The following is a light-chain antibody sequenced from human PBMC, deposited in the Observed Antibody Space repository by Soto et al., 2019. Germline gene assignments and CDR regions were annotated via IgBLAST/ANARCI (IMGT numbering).Light chain of an antibody. CDR1: SSNIGAGYD. J-gene: IGLJ2*01. CDR3: QSYDSSLSAVV. V-gene: IGLV1-40*01. CDR2: GNS. Sequence: QSALTRPPSVSGAPGQRVTISCTGSSSNIGAGYDVHWYQQLPGTAPKLLIYGNSNRPSGVPDRFSGSKSGTSASLAITGLQAEDEADYYCQSYDSSLSAVVFGGGTKLTVL.